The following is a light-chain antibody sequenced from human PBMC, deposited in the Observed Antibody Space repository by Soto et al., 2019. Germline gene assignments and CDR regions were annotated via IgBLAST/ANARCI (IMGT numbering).Light chain of an antibody. J-gene: IGKJ5*01. CDR2: GAS. CDR3: QQYNNWPPIT. Sequence: ETVMTQSPATLSVSPGERATLSCWASQSVSSKLAWYQQKPGQAPRLLIYGASTRATGIPARFSGSGSGTEFNLSISSLQSADSAVYYRQQYNNWPPITFGQVTRLEIK. V-gene: IGKV3D-15*01. CDR1: QSVSSK.